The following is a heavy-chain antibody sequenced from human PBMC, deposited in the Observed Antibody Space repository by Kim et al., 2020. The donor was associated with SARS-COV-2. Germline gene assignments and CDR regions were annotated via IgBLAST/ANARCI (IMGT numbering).Heavy chain of an antibody. D-gene: IGHD2-15*01. Sequence: GESLQISCKGSGYSFTSYWIGWVRQMPGKGLEWMGIIYPGDSDTRYSPSFQGQVTISADKSISTAYLQWSSLKASDTAMYYCARRHEVSGGSCYYLDYWGQGTLVTVSS. J-gene: IGHJ4*02. CDR2: IYPGDSDT. V-gene: IGHV5-51*01. CDR1: GYSFTSYW. CDR3: ARRHEVSGGSCYYLDY.